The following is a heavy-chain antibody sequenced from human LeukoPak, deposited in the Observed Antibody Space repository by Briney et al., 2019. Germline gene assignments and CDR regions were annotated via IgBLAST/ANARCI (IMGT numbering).Heavy chain of an antibody. Sequence: GGSLRLSCAASGFTFSDYYMSWIRQAPGKGLEWVSYISSSGSTIYYADSVKGRFTISRDNAKDSLYLQMNSLRAEDTAVYYCARDSTYYDILTGSRTDAFDIWGQGTMVTVSS. D-gene: IGHD3-9*01. V-gene: IGHV3-11*01. CDR2: ISSSGSTI. CDR3: ARDSTYYDILTGSRTDAFDI. J-gene: IGHJ3*02. CDR1: GFTFSDYY.